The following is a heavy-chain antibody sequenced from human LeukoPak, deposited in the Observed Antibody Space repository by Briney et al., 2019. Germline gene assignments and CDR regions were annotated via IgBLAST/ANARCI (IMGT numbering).Heavy chain of an antibody. CDR3: ARDYPGSH. J-gene: IGHJ4*02. Sequence: SETLSLTCIVSGGSISSYYWSWIRQPPGKGLEWIGYIYYSGSANYNPSLKSRVTISVDTSKNQFSLKLSSVTAADTAVYYCARDYPGSHWGQGTLVTVSS. V-gene: IGHV4-59*01. CDR2: IYYSGSA. CDR1: GGSISSYY. D-gene: IGHD2-15*01.